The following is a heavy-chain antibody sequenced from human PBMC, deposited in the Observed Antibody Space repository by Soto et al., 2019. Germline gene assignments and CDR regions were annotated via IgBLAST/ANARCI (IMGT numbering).Heavy chain of an antibody. V-gene: IGHV4-30-2*01. D-gene: IGHD2-8*01. CDR3: ARAGYCTNGVCYTPVDY. Sequence: QLQLQESGSGLVKPSQTLSLTCAVSGGSISSAGYSWSWIRQPPGKGREWIGYIYHGSTYYSPSLKSRVTISVDRSKNHFSLRLSSVTAADTAVYYCARAGYCTNGVCYTPVDYWGQGTLVTVSS. J-gene: IGHJ4*02. CDR1: GGSISSAGYS. CDR2: IYHGST.